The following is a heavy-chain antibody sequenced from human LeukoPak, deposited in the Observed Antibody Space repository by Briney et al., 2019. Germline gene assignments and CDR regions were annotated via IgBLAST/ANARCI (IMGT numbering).Heavy chain of an antibody. V-gene: IGHV3-7*05. CDR2: IKVDGTEK. J-gene: IGHJ2*01. CDR3: ARDLDGDYGWHFDL. CDR1: GFSFSAYW. Sequence: GGSLRLSCAASGFSFSAYWMSWVRQAPGKGLEWVANIKVDGTEKYYVDSVKGRFTISRDNAKNSLSLQMSGLRAEDTAVYYCARDLDGDYGWHFDLWGRGTLVTVSS. D-gene: IGHD4-17*01.